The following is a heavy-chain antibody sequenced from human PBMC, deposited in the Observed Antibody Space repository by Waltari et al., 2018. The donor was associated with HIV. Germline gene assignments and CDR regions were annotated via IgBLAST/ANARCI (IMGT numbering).Heavy chain of an antibody. CDR1: GFTFRTYW. V-gene: IGHV3-74*01. Sequence: EVQVVESGGGLVQSGGSLRLSCAASGFTFRTYWMHWVRTAPGKGLVWVSRINSDGSSTNYADSVKGRFTISRDNAKNTLYLQMNSLRAEDTAVYYCVRVDYDILTGYQDAFDIWGQGTMVTVSS. D-gene: IGHD3-9*01. CDR2: INSDGSST. J-gene: IGHJ3*02. CDR3: VRVDYDILTGYQDAFDI.